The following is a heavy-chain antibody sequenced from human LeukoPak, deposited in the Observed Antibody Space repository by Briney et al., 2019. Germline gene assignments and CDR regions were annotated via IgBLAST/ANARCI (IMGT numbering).Heavy chain of an antibody. Sequence: SETLSLTCTVSGDSVSGSSYYWAWIRQPPGKGLEWIGSVYYTGSTYYMSSLKSRVTISADTSKNLFPLKVNSMTAADTAVYYCARHGPPMQRQFYDSWGQGTLSPSPQ. CDR3: ARHGPPMQRQFYDS. CDR2: VYYTGST. D-gene: IGHD5-24*01. V-gene: IGHV4-39*01. J-gene: IGHJ4*02. CDR1: GDSVSGSSYY.